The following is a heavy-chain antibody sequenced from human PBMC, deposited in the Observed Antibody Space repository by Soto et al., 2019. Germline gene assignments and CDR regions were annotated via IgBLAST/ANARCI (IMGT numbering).Heavy chain of an antibody. J-gene: IGHJ4*02. V-gene: IGHV4-4*07. CDR1: GGSINTFY. D-gene: IGHD5-12*01. CDR3: AREGSYSAYNFAHGIQLWSFDF. Sequence: SETLSLTCTVSGGSINTFYWSWVRQPAGKGLEWIGRIFSSGSTSFNPSLESRVAMSVDTSKNHFSLNLSSVTAADMAVYYCAREGSYSAYNFAHGIQLWSFDFWGRGALVTVSS. CDR2: IFSSGST.